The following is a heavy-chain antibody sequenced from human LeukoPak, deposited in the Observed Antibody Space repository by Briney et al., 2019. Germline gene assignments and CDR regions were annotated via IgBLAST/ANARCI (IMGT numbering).Heavy chain of an antibody. Sequence: PGGSLRLSCAASRFTVSNNYMTWVRQVPGKGLEWVSLIYSGGNTYYADSVKGRFTISRDNSKNTLYLQMNSLRAEDTAVYYCASGEWPQNYWGQGTLVTVSS. D-gene: IGHD3-10*01. CDR3: ASGEWPQNY. CDR2: IYSGGNT. J-gene: IGHJ4*02. V-gene: IGHV3-53*01. CDR1: RFTVSNNY.